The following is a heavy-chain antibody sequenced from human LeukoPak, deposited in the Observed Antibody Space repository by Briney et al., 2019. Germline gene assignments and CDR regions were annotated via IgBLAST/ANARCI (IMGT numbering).Heavy chain of an antibody. D-gene: IGHD3-16*01. CDR2: IYPGDSDT. J-gene: IGHJ4*02. CDR3: ARSATQGGFWV. CDR1: GYNFTSYW. Sequence: GESLKISCKGSGYNFTSYWIAWVRQMPGKGLEWMGIIYPGDSDTRYSPSFQSQVTISADKSISTVYLQWSNLKASDTAMYYCARSATQGGFWVWGQETLVTSPQ. V-gene: IGHV5-51*01.